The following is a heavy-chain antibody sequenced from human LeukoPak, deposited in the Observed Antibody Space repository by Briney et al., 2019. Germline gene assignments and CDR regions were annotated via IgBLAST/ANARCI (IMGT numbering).Heavy chain of an antibody. V-gene: IGHV3-33*01. CDR2: IWYDGSNK. Sequence: GGSLRLSCAASGFTFSSYGMHWVRQAPGKGLEWVAVIWYDGSNKYYADSVKGRFTISRDNSKNTLYLQMNSLRAEDTAVYYCARMDQLRFLEWFAPGAFDIWGQGTMVTVSS. CDR1: GFTFSSYG. CDR3: ARMDQLRFLEWFAPGAFDI. J-gene: IGHJ3*02. D-gene: IGHD3-3*01.